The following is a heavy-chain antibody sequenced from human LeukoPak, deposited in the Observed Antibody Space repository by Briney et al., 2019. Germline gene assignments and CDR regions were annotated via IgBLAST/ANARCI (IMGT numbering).Heavy chain of an antibody. Sequence: XETLSLTCTVSGGSISSNNYYWGWIRQPPGTGLEWIGSIYYSGRTYYNPSLKSRVTISVDTSKNQFSLKLNSVTAADTAVYYCARQRITIFGVVIIDEGYYFDYWGQGTLVTVSS. D-gene: IGHD3-3*01. CDR3: ARQRITIFGVVIIDEGYYFDY. J-gene: IGHJ4*02. V-gene: IGHV4-39*01. CDR2: IYYSGRT. CDR1: GGSISSNNYY.